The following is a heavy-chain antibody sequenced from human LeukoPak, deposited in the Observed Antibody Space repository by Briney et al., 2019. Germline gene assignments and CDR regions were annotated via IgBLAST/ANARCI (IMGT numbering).Heavy chain of an antibody. V-gene: IGHV3-21*01. CDR2: ISSSSSYI. CDR1: GFTFSSYS. CDR3: ARAKVSPGHDAFDI. Sequence: GGSLRLSCAAFGFTFSSYSMNWVRQAPGRGLEWVSSISSSSSYIYYADSVKGRFTISRDNAKNSLYLQMNSLRAEDTAVYYCARAKVSPGHDAFDIWGQGTMVTVSS. J-gene: IGHJ3*02. D-gene: IGHD5/OR15-5a*01.